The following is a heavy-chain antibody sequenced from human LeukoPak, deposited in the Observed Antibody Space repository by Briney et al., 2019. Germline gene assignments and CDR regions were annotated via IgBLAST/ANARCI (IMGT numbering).Heavy chain of an antibody. CDR2: INSNNGGT. J-gene: IGHJ4*02. CDR3: ARVLAAPVSLYTGSAIDY. CDR1: GYTFTGYY. V-gene: IGHV1-2*02. D-gene: IGHD1-26*01. Sequence: GASVKVSCKASGYTFTGYYMHWVRQAPGQGLEWMGWINSNNGGTKYAQKFQGRVTMTRDTSVSTAYMELSSLRSDDTGVYFCARVLAAPVSLYTGSAIDYWGQGTLVTVSS.